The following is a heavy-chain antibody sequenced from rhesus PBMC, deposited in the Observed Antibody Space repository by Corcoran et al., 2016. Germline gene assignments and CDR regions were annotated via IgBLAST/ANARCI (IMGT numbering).Heavy chain of an antibody. CDR3: TRYRGSWNFDY. CDR2: ITNTGDTV. D-gene: IGHD6-25*01. CDR1: GFTFGDYG. Sequence: EVQLVESGGGLVQPGESLRLSCAASGFTFGDYGMNWVRQATGKGLDWVSSITNTGDTVYYPDSVKGLFTVSRDNAKHSLSLQMSSLRAEDTAVYYCTRYRGSWNFDYWGQGVLVTVSS. V-gene: IGHV3-183*02. J-gene: IGHJ4*01.